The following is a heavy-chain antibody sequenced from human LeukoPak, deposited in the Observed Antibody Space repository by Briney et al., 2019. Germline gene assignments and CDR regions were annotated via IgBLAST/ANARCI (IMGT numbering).Heavy chain of an antibody. Sequence: GGSLRLSCAASGFTFSDYYMSWIRQAPGKGLEWVSYISSSGSTIYYADSVKGRFTISRDNAKKSLYLQMNNLRAEDTAVYYCARDLSYYDSTGYYPYYFDYWGQGTLVTVSS. D-gene: IGHD3-22*01. CDR1: GFTFSDYY. V-gene: IGHV3-11*01. J-gene: IGHJ4*02. CDR3: ARDLSYYDSTGYYPYYFDY. CDR2: ISSSGSTI.